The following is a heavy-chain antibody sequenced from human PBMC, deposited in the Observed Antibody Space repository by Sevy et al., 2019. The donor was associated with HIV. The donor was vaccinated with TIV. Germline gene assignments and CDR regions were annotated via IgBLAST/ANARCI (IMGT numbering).Heavy chain of an antibody. Sequence: LSLTCAASGFTFSSYSMNWVRQAPGKGLEWVSSISSSSSYIYYADSVKGRFTISRDNAKNSLYLQMNSLRAEDTAVYYCARGTGYDILTGYHFDYWGQGTLVNVSS. J-gene: IGHJ4*02. CDR3: ARGTGYDILTGYHFDY. V-gene: IGHV3-21*01. CDR2: ISSSSSYI. D-gene: IGHD3-9*01. CDR1: GFTFSSYS.